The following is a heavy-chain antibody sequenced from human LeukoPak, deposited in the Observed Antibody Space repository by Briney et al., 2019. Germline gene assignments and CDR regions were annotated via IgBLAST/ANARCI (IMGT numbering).Heavy chain of an antibody. CDR1: GGSISSSY. Sequence: PSATLSPTWTVAGGSISSSYWSWVRQPPGKGLEWIGYIYYSGSTNYNPSPKSRVTISVDTSKNQFSLKLSSGTAADTAVYYCARYYYESSGYWYFDYWGQGTLVTVSS. V-gene: IGHV4-59*12. D-gene: IGHD3-22*01. CDR2: IYYSGST. J-gene: IGHJ4*02. CDR3: ARYYYESSGYWYFDY.